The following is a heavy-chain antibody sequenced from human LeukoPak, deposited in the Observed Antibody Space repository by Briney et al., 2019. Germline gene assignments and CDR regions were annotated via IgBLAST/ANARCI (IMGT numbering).Heavy chain of an antibody. CDR3: ASGHHGSGSYYNAYYYYYGMDV. CDR2: INPISGGT. D-gene: IGHD3-10*01. Sequence: ASVKVSCKASGYTFTGYYMHWVRQAPGQGLEWMGWINPISGGTNYAQKFQGRVTMTRDTSISTAYMELSRLRSDDTAVYYCASGHHGSGSYYNAYYYYYGMDVWGQGTTVTVSS. V-gene: IGHV1-2*02. J-gene: IGHJ6*02. CDR1: GYTFTGYY.